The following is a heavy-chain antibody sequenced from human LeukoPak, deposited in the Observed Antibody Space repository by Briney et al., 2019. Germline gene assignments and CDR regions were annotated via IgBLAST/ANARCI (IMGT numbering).Heavy chain of an antibody. V-gene: IGHV1-69*04. D-gene: IGHD1-14*01. CDR3: ARLGTHYYYYGMDV. CDR2: IIPILGIA. Sequence: SVNVSCKASGGTFSSYVISWVRPAPGQGLEWMGRIIPILGIANYAQKFQGRVTNTADKYTSTAYMELSSLRSEDTAVYYCARLGTHYYYYGMDVWGQGTTVTVSS. J-gene: IGHJ6*02. CDR1: GGTFSSYV.